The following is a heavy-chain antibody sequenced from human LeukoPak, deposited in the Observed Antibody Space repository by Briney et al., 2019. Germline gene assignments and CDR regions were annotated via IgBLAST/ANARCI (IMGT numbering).Heavy chain of an antibody. CDR1: GGSISSYY. V-gene: IGHV4-59*01. CDR2: IYYSGST. Sequence: SETLSLTCTVSGGSISSYYWSWLRQPPGKGLEWIGYIYYSGSTNYNPSLKSRVTISVDTSKNQFSLKLSSVTAADTAVYYCARGWRYFDYWGQGTLVTVSS. CDR3: ARGWRYFDY. J-gene: IGHJ4*02. D-gene: IGHD2-15*01.